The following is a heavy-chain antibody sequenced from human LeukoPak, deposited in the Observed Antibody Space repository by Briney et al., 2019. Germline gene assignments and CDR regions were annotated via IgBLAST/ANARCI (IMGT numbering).Heavy chain of an antibody. J-gene: IGHJ4*02. CDR2: ISGSGGST. CDR1: GFTFSSYA. Sequence: GGSLRLSCAASGFTFSSYAMSWVRQAPGKGLEWVSAISGSGGSTYYADSVKGRFTISRDNSKNTLYLQMNSLRAEDTAVYYCAKDLLYYYDSSGESYWGQGTLVTVSS. V-gene: IGHV3-23*01. D-gene: IGHD3-22*01. CDR3: AKDLLYYYDSSGESY.